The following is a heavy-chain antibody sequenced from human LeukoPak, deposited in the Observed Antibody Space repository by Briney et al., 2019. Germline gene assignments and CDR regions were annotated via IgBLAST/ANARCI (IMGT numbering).Heavy chain of an antibody. CDR2: IIPILGIA. Sequence: SVKVSCKASGGTFSSYTISWVRQAPGQGLGWMGRIIPILGIANYAQKFQGRVTITADKSTSTAYMELSSLRSEDTAVYYCASPYDSSGFTFDYWGQGTLVTVSS. CDR1: GGTFSSYT. CDR3: ASPYDSSGFTFDY. D-gene: IGHD3-22*01. V-gene: IGHV1-69*02. J-gene: IGHJ4*02.